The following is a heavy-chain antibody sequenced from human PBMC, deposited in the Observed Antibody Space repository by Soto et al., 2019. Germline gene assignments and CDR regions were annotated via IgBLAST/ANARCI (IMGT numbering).Heavy chain of an antibody. D-gene: IGHD3-3*01. CDR3: ARSRVGYYDFWSGTGADDAFDI. CDR1: GYTFTGYY. Sequence: ASVKVSCKASGYTFTGYYMHWVRQAPGQGLEWMGWINPNSGGTNYAQKFQGWVTMTRDTSISTAYMELSRLRSDDTAVYYCARSRVGYYDFWSGTGADDAFDIWGQGTMVTLSS. V-gene: IGHV1-2*04. CDR2: INPNSGGT. J-gene: IGHJ3*02.